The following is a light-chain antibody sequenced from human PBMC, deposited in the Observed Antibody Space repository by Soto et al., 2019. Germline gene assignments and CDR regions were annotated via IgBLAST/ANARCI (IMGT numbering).Light chain of an antibody. Sequence: QSVLTQPASVSGSPVQSITIACTRTSSEVVGDNYVSXXQPHXGRPRTLVISEVSNRPSGVYNRFSGSKSGTTXXLTISGLQTEYEAEYYCTSYTSSSTYVFGTGTKVNDL. CDR2: EVS. CDR1: SSEVVGDNY. J-gene: IGLJ1*01. V-gene: IGLV2-14*01. CDR3: TSYTSSSTYV.